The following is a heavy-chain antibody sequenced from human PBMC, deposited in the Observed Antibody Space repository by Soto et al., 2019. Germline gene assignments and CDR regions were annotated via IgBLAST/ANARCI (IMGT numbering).Heavy chain of an antibody. CDR3: ARGRYGDY. J-gene: IGHJ4*02. CDR2: ISAHNGNT. Sequence: QGHLVQSGAEVKKPGDSVKVSCKGSGYAFTNYGITWVRQAPGQGLEWMGWISAHNGNTNYAQKLQGRVTVTRDTSTSSAYMELRSLRSDDTAVYYCARGRYGDYWGQGALVTVSS. V-gene: IGHV1-18*01. D-gene: IGHD1-1*01. CDR1: GYAFTNYG.